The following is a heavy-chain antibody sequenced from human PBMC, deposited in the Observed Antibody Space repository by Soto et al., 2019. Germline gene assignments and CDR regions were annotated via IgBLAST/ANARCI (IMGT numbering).Heavy chain of an antibody. J-gene: IGHJ3*02. Sequence: ASVKVSCKASGYTFTSYDINWVRQATGQGLEWMGWMNPNSGNTGYAQKFQGRVTTTRNTSISTAYMELSSLRSEDTAVYYCASSPYDYVWGIRSDAFDIWGQGTMVTVSS. CDR2: MNPNSGNT. CDR1: GYTFTSYD. CDR3: ASSPYDYVWGIRSDAFDI. V-gene: IGHV1-8*01. D-gene: IGHD3-16*01.